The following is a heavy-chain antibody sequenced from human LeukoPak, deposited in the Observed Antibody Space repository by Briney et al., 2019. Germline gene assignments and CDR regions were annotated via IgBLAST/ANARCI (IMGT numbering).Heavy chain of an antibody. CDR1: GYTFTRYG. J-gene: IGHJ5*02. D-gene: IGHD1-1*01. Sequence: ASVKVSCKASGYTFTRYGITWVRQAPGQGLEWMGRISTYNGKTSYAQKVQDRVTMTTDTSTSTVYMELRSLRSDDTALYFCARDFSNFSYGTWFDPWGQGTLVTVSS. CDR2: ISTYNGKT. CDR3: ARDFSNFSYGTWFDP. V-gene: IGHV1-18*01.